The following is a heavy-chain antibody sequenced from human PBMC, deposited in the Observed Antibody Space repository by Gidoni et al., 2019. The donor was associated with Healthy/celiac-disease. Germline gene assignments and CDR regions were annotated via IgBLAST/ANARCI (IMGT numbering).Heavy chain of an antibody. V-gene: IGHV3-30*01. Sequence: QVQLVESGGGVVQPGRSLTLSCADSGSTFSSYAMHWVRQAPGKGLEWVAVISYDGSNKYYADSVKGRFTISRDNSKNTLYLQMNSLRAEDTAVYYCARDGINWGSIDYWGQGTLVTVSS. J-gene: IGHJ4*02. CDR2: ISYDGSNK. CDR1: GSTFSSYA. CDR3: ARDGINWGSIDY. D-gene: IGHD7-27*01.